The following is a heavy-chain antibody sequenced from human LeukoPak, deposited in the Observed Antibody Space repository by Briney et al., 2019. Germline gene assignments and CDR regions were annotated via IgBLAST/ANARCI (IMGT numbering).Heavy chain of an antibody. D-gene: IGHD3-16*02. V-gene: IGHV3-30-3*01. CDR1: EFTFSSYA. Sequence: GGSLRLSCAASEFTFSSYAMSWVRQAPGKGLEWVAVISYDGSNKYYADSVKGRFTISRDNSKNTLYLQMNSLRAEDTAVYYCARDQYDYVWGSYRFDYWGQGTLVTVSS. CDR3: ARDQYDYVWGSYRFDY. J-gene: IGHJ4*02. CDR2: ISYDGSNK.